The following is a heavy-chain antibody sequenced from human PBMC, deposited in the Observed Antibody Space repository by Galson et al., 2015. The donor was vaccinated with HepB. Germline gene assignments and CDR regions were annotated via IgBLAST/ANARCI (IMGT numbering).Heavy chain of an antibody. CDR3: ASGRRDGYRYFDY. CDR2: NFYSGST. Sequence: SETLSLTCTVSGGSISSSNYYWGWLRQPPGKGLEWLGSNFYSGSTYYNPSLKGRVTISVETSKNQLSLKSNSVTAAETAFYYCASGRRDGYRYFDYWGQGTLVTVSS. V-gene: IGHV4-39*01. D-gene: IGHD5-24*01. J-gene: IGHJ4*02. CDR1: GGSISSSNYY.